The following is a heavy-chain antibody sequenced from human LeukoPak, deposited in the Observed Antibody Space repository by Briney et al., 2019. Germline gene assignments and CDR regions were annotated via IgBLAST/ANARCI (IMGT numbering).Heavy chain of an antibody. V-gene: IGHV3-21*01. Sequence: PGGSLRLSCAASGFTFSSYSMNWVRQAPGKGLEWVSSISSSSSYIYYADSVKGRFTISRGNAKNSLYLQMNSLRAEDTAVYYCARDWVATTPFDYWGQGTLVTVSS. CDR3: ARDWVATTPFDY. D-gene: IGHD5-24*01. J-gene: IGHJ4*02. CDR2: ISSSSSYI. CDR1: GFTFSSYS.